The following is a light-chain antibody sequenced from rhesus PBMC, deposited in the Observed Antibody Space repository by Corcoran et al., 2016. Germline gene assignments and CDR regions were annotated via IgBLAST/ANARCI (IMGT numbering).Light chain of an antibody. CDR2: DAS. Sequence: DIQMTQSPSSLSASVGDRVTVTCRASQGINKELSWYPQKPGKAPTLLIYDASTLQTGVSSRFRGSGSGTDFTLTISSLQPEDVASYYCLQDYNIPLTFGGGTKVEIK. CDR3: LQDYNIPLT. V-gene: IGKV1-94*01. J-gene: IGKJ4*01. CDR1: QGINKE.